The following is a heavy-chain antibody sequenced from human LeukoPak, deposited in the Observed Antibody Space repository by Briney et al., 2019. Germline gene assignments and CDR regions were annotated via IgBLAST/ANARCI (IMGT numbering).Heavy chain of an antibody. CDR3: ARGPGYCSGGSCYSHYYYYYMDV. CDR1: GGSISSYY. Sequence: SETLSPTCTVSGGSISSYYWSWIRQPPGKGLEGIGYIYYSGSTNYNPSLKSRVTISVDTSKNQFSLKLSSVTAADTAVYYCARGPGYCSGGSCYSHYYYYYMDVWGKGTTVTVSS. J-gene: IGHJ6*03. CDR2: IYYSGST. V-gene: IGHV4-59*01. D-gene: IGHD2-15*01.